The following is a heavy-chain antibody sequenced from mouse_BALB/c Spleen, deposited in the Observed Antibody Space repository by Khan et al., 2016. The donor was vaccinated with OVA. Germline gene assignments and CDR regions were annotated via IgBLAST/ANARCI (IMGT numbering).Heavy chain of an antibody. V-gene: IGHV1S22*01. D-gene: IGHD2-1*01. CDR1: GYTFTSYW. CDR2: IYPGSGST. CDR3: TRGGYYGKSLFAY. Sequence: LQQPGSELVRPGASVKLFCKASGYTFTSYWMHWVKQRHGQGLEWIGNIYPGSGSTNYDEMFKSKGTLTVDTSSSTAYMHLSSLTSEDSAVYYCTRGGYYGKSLFAYWGQGTLVTVSA. J-gene: IGHJ3*01.